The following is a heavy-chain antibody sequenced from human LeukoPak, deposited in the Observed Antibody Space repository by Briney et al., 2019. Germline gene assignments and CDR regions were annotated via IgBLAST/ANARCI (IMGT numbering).Heavy chain of an antibody. CDR3: ARIDYGSGYCFDY. Sequence: PSETLSLTCAVYGGSFSGYYWSWIRQPPGKGLEWIGEINHSGSTNYNPSLKSRVTISVDTSKNQFSLRLSSVTAADTAVYYCARIDYGSGYCFDYWGQGNLVTVSS. J-gene: IGHJ4*02. CDR1: GGSFSGYY. D-gene: IGHD3-10*01. V-gene: IGHV4-34*01. CDR2: INHSGST.